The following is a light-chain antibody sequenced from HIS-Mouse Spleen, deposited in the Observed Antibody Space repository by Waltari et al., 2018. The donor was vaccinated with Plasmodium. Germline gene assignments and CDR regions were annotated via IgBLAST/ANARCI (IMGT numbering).Light chain of an antibody. J-gene: IGKJ3*01. CDR3: QQYNNWSFT. V-gene: IGKV3-15*01. CDR2: GAS. CDR1: QSVSSN. Sequence: EIVMTQSPATLSVSPGERATISCRASQSVSSNLDWYQQKPGQAPRLLIYGASTRATGIPARFSGSGSGTEFTLTISSLQSEDFAVYYCQQYNNWSFTFGPGTKVDIK.